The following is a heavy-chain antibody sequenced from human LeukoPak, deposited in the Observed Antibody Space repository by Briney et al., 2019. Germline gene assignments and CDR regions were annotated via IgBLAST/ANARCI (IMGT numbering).Heavy chain of an antibody. CDR1: GGSISSGDYY. J-gene: IGHJ6*02. CDR2: IYYSGST. V-gene: IGHV4-30-4*01. CDR3: ARDQNPYYDSSGSWHYYYYGMDV. Sequence: PSQTLSFTCTVSGGSISSGDYYWTWIRQPPGKGLEWIGYIYYSGSTYYNPSLESRVTISVDTSKNQFSLKLSSVTAADTAVYYCARDQNPYYDSSGSWHYYYYGMDVWGQGTTVTVSS. D-gene: IGHD3-22*01.